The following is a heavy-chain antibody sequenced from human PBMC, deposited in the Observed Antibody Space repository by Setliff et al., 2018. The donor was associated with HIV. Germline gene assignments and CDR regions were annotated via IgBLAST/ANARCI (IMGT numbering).Heavy chain of an antibody. J-gene: IGHJ5*02. D-gene: IGHD6-13*01. V-gene: IGHV3-7*01. CDR2: IKEDGSEK. CDR3: AKQTVSSSWSNWFDP. Sequence: GGSLRLSCAASGFTFSGYWMHWVRQAPGKGLEWVANIKEDGSEKYYVDSVKGRFTISRDNAKNSLYLQMSSLRAEDTAVYYCAKQTVSSSWSNWFDPWGQGTLVTVS. CDR1: GFTFSGYW.